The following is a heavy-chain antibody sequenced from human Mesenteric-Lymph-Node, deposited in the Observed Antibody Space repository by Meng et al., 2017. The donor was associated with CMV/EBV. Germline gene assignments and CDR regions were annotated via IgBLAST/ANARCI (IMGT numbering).Heavy chain of an antibody. CDR2: INTNTGNP. D-gene: IGHD2-2*01. V-gene: IGHV7-4-1*02. J-gene: IGHJ1*01. CDR1: A. Sequence: AMNWVRQAPGQGLEWVRWINTNTGNPTYAQGFTGRFVFSLDTSVSTAYLQISSLKAEDTAVYYCARSILQPYCSSTSCYHHAEYFQHWGQGTLVTVSS. CDR3: ARSILQPYCSSTSCYHHAEYFQH.